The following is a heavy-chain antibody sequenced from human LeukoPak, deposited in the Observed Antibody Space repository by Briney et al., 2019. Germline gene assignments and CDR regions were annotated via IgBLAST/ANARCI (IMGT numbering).Heavy chain of an antibody. J-gene: IGHJ3*02. V-gene: IGHV3-11*04. Sequence: GGSLRLSCAASGFTFSDYYMSWIRQAPGKGLEWVSYISSSGSTIYYADSVKGRFTISRDNSKNTLYLQMNSLRAEDTAVYYCARAAHIVVVTAISAFDIWGQGTMVTVSS. D-gene: IGHD2-21*02. CDR3: ARAAHIVVVTAISAFDI. CDR2: ISSSGSTI. CDR1: GFTFSDYY.